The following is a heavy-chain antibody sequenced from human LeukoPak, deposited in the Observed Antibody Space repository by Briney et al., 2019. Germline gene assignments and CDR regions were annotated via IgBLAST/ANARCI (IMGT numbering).Heavy chain of an antibody. CDR1: GGSISSYY. J-gene: IGHJ3*02. Sequence: SETLSLTCTVSGGSISSYYWSWIRQPPGKGLEWIGYIYYSGSTNYNPSLKSRVTISVDTSKNQFSLKLSSVTAADTAVYYCARAILITMVRGVHDAFDIWGQGTMVTVSS. CDR3: ARAILITMVRGVHDAFDI. D-gene: IGHD3-10*01. V-gene: IGHV4-59*12. CDR2: IYYSGST.